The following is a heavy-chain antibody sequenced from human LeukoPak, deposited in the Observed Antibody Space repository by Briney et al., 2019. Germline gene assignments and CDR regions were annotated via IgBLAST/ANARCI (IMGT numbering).Heavy chain of an antibody. J-gene: IGHJ4*02. CDR3: ARRAGTGGRDYFDY. Sequence: SETLSLTCTVSGGSISSSSHYWSWLRQPPGKGLEWVASINCSGRTYDNPSLKSRVTISEDTSKNQSPLKLSSLTAADTAVYYCARRAGTGGRDYFDYWGQGTPVTVSS. CDR1: GGSISSSSHY. V-gene: IGHV4-39*06. CDR2: INCSGRT. D-gene: IGHD3/OR15-3a*01.